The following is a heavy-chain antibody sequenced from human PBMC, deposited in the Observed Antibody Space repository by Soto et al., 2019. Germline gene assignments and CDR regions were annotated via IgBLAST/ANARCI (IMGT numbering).Heavy chain of an antibody. J-gene: IGHJ4*02. CDR3: AKEYSGYDHFDY. CDR2: ISYDGSNK. V-gene: IGHV3-30*18. Sequence: GGSLRLSCAASGFTFNTYWMTWVRQAPGKGLEWVAVISYDGSNKYYADSVKGRFTISRDNSKNTLYLQMNSLRAEDTAVYCCAKEYSGYDHFDYWGQGTLVTVSS. D-gene: IGHD5-12*01. CDR1: GFTFNTYW.